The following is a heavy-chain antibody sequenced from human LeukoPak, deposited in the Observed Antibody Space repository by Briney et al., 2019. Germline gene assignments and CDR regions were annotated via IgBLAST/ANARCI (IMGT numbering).Heavy chain of an antibody. CDR3: ARRSYSHGYSDYFDY. CDR2: IYYSGST. D-gene: IGHD5-18*01. J-gene: IGHJ4*02. Sequence: SETLSLTCPVSGGSISSYYWSWIRQPPEKGLEWIGYIYYSGSTNYNPSLKSRVTISIDTSKNQFSLKLSSVTAADTAVYYCARRSYSHGYSDYFDYWGQGTLVTVSS. CDR1: GGSISSYY. V-gene: IGHV4-59*08.